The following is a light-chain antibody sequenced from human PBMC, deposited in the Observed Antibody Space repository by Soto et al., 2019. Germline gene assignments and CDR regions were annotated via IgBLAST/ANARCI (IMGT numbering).Light chain of an antibody. J-gene: IGLJ3*02. CDR2: DNN. CDR3: GTWDTGLVWV. Sequence: QSVLTQPPSVSAAPGQRVSISCSGSSSSIGTHYVAWYQQVPGTPPKLFIYDNNKRPSGTPDRFSGSKSGTSATLGITGLQTGDEADYYCGTWDTGLVWVFGGGTKLTVL. CDR1: SSSIGTHY. V-gene: IGLV1-51*01.